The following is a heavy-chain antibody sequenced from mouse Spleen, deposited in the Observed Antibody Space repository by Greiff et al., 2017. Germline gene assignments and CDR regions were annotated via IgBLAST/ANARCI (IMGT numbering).Heavy chain of an antibody. CDR2: ISCYNGAT. D-gene: IGHD2-1*01. J-gene: IGHJ4*01. CDR3: ARDKIYGNYGYAMDY. Sequence: LVKTGASVKISCKASGYSFTGYYMHWVKQSHGKSLEWIGYISCYNGATSYNQKFKGKATFTVDTSSSTAYMQFNSLTSEDSAVYYCARDKIYGNYGYAMDYWGQGTSVTVSS. CDR1: GYSFTGYY. V-gene: IGHV1S34*01.